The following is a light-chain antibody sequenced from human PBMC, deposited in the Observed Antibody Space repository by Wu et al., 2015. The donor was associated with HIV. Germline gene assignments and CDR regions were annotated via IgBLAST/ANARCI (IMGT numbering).Light chain of an antibody. CDR3: QQYNTHSWT. CDR2: AAS. V-gene: IGKV1-5*03. Sequence: DIQMTQSPSTLSASVGERINITCRASQSVKRWLAWYQQKPGRAPTLLISAASNLESGVPSRFSASGSGTQFTLAITSLQPDDVAVYFCQQYNTHSWTFGQGTKV. CDR1: QSVKRW. J-gene: IGKJ1*01.